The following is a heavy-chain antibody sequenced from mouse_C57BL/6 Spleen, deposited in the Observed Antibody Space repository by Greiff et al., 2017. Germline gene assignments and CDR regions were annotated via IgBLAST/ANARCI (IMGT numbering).Heavy chain of an antibody. Sequence: VQLQQPGAELVKPGASVQLSCKASGYTFTSYWMHWVKQRPGQGLEWIGMIHPNSGSTNYNEKLKSKATLTVDKSSSTAYMQLSSLTSEDSAVYYCARSIPVYAMDYWGQGTSVTVSS. D-gene: IGHD5-1-1*01. CDR1: GYTFTSYW. V-gene: IGHV1-64*01. CDR2: IHPNSGST. J-gene: IGHJ4*01. CDR3: ARSIPVYAMDY.